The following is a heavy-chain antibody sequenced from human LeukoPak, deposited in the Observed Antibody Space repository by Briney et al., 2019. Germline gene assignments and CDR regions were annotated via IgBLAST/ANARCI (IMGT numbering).Heavy chain of an antibody. CDR1: GFTFSNYN. Sequence: GESLRLSCAASGFTFSNYNMNWVRQAPGKGLEWVSSITTTSTYIYYADSVKGRFTISRDNAKNSLYLQMNSLRAEDTAVYYCSGSGWTTDAFDIWGQGTMVTVSS. V-gene: IGHV3-21*01. D-gene: IGHD6-19*01. CDR3: SGSGWTTDAFDI. J-gene: IGHJ3*02. CDR2: ITTTSTYI.